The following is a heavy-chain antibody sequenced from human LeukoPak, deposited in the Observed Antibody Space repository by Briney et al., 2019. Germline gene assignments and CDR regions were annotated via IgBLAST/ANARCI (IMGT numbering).Heavy chain of an antibody. D-gene: IGHD3-16*02. J-gene: IGHJ6*02. CDR1: GFTFSSYS. V-gene: IGHV3-21*01. Sequence: GGSLRLSCAASGFTFSSYSMNWVRQAPGKGLEWVSSISSSSSYIYYADSVKGRFTISRDNAKNSLYLQMNSLRAKDTAVYYCARDRGVITFGGVIAPAYYYGMDVWGQGTTVTVSS. CDR3: ARDRGVITFGGVIAPAYYYGMDV. CDR2: ISSSSSYI.